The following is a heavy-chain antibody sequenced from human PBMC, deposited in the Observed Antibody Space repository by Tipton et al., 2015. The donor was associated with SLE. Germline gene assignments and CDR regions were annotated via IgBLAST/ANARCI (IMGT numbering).Heavy chain of an antibody. CDR2: ISASGST. CDR3: AKDDPFDYLRPRDY. D-gene: IGHD3-9*01. V-gene: IGHV3-23*01. J-gene: IGHJ4*02. Sequence: GSLRLSCAASGFTFSSYEMNWVRQAPGHGLGWVSAISASGSTYYAESVQGRFTISRDISKNTLFLQLSSLRPEDTAVDYCAKDDPFDYLRPRDYWGQGPLVTVSS. CDR1: GFTFSSYE.